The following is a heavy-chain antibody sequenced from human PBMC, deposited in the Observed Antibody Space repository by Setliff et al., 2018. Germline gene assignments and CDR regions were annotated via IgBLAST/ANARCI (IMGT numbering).Heavy chain of an antibody. CDR2: INTHTGNP. CDR3: ARDGGNGVDY. D-gene: IGHD3-16*01. J-gene: IGHJ4*02. V-gene: IGHV7-4-1*02. CDR1: GYTFNTYA. Sequence: ASVKVSCKASGYTFNTYAMSWMRQAPGQSLEWMGWINTHTGNPTYAQGFTGRFVFSLDTSVSTAYLQISSLKAEDTAVYYCARDGGNGVDYWGQGTLVTVSS.